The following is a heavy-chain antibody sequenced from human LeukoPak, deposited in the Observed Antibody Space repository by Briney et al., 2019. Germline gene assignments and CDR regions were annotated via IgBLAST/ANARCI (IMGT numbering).Heavy chain of an antibody. CDR3: ARDLTGNVLDY. CDR2: ISGLSSHI. D-gene: IGHD3-10*01. J-gene: IGHJ4*02. CDR1: GFTFSDYD. V-gene: IGHV3-21*01. Sequence: GGSLRLSCSASGFTFSDYDMTWVRQAPGKGLEWVSSISGLSSHIYYGDSVKGRFSISRDNAKNALYLQMNSLRAEDTAVYYCARDLTGNVLDYWGQGTLVTVSP.